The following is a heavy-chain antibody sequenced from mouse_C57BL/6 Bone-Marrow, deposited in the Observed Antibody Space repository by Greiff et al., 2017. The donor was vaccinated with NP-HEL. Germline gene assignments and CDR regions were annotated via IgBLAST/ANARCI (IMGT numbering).Heavy chain of an antibody. CDR3: AGYYYGNRSRYFDV. Sequence: QVQLQQPGADLVKPGASVKLSCKASGYTFTSYWMHWVKQRPGRGLEWIGRIDPNSGGTKFNEKFKTKATLTVDKPSSTPYMQLSRLTSEDSAVFTCAGYYYGNRSRYFDVWGRGNTVTGTS. J-gene: IGHJ1*03. CDR1: GYTFTSYW. V-gene: IGHV1-72*01. D-gene: IGHD1-1*01. CDR2: IDPNSGGT.